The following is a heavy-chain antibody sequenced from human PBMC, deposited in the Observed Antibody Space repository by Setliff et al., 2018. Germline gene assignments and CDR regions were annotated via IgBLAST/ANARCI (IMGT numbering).Heavy chain of an antibody. D-gene: IGHD2-15*01. Sequence: VASVKVSCKASGGTFSSYAISWVRQAPGQGLEWMGGIIPILGIANYAQKFQGRVTITADESTSTVYMELSSLRSEDTAVYYCAREGYCSGGSSHRCVYYGMDVWGQGTTVTVSS. CDR1: GGTFSSYA. CDR2: IIPILGIA. CDR3: AREGYCSGGSSHRCVYYGMDV. V-gene: IGHV1-69*10. J-gene: IGHJ6*02.